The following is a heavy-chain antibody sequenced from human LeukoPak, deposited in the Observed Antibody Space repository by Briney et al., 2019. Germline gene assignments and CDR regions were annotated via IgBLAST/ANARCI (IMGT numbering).Heavy chain of an antibody. D-gene: IGHD3-3*01. J-gene: IGHJ4*02. Sequence: PGGSLRLSCAASGFTFSSYAMHWVRQAPGKGLEWVAVISYDGSNKYYADSVKGRFTISRDNSKNTRYLQMNSLRAEDTAVYYCASPGFWSGPSYWGQGTLVTVSS. CDR1: GFTFSSYA. V-gene: IGHV3-30*01. CDR3: ASPGFWSGPSY. CDR2: ISYDGSNK.